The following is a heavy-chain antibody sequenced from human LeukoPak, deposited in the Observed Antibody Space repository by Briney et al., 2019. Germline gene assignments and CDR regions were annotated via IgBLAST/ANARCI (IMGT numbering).Heavy chain of an antibody. J-gene: IGHJ4*02. D-gene: IGHD3-10*01. CDR3: AREGYYGSGSPPSLYFDY. CDR2: TSSDLNVK. Sequence: PGGSLRLSCVGSGFTLSTYGMHWVRQAPGMGLEWVAVTSSDLNVKLYADSVKGRFTISRGNSRSTLYLQMNSLRPEDTAIYYCAREGYYGSGSPPSLYFDYWGQGTLVTVSS. CDR1: GFTLSTYG. V-gene: IGHV3-30*03.